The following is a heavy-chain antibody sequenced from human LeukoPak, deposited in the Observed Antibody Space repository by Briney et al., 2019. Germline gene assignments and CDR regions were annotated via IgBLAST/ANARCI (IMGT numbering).Heavy chain of an antibody. V-gene: IGHV3-48*03. Sequence: PGGSLRLSCAASGFTFSSYEMNWVRQAPGKGLEWVSYISSSGSTIYYADSVKGRFTISRDNAKNSLYLQMNSLRAEDTAVYYCARCPYDSSGYFLTGYYYGMDVWGQGTTVTVFS. D-gene: IGHD3-22*01. CDR3: ARCPYDSSGYFLTGYYYGMDV. J-gene: IGHJ6*02. CDR1: GFTFSSYE. CDR2: ISSSGSTI.